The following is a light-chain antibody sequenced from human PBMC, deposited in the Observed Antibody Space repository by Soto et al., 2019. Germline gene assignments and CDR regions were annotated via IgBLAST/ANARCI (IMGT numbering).Light chain of an antibody. CDR2: EVT. J-gene: IGLJ3*02. CDR3: SSYTHYYTWV. Sequence: QSALTQPASVSGSPGQSITISCTGTSTDIGSDDFVSWYQQHPGKAPKLMIYEVTNRPSGVSDRFSGSKSGYMASLTISGLQAEDEADYYCSSYTHYYTWVFGGGTKLTVL. V-gene: IGLV2-14*01. CDR1: STDIGSDDF.